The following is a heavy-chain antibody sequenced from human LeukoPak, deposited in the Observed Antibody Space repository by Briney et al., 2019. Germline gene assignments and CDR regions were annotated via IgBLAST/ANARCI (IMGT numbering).Heavy chain of an antibody. CDR2: IYPGDSDT. Sequence: GESLKISCKGSGYSFTSYWIGWVRQMPGKGLEWMGIIYPGDSDTRYSPSFQGQVTTSADKSISTAYLQWSSLKASDTAMYYCARHPGYYDSSGYFELDYWGQGTLVTVSS. V-gene: IGHV5-51*01. CDR1: GYSFTSYW. CDR3: ARHPGYYDSSGYFELDY. D-gene: IGHD3-22*01. J-gene: IGHJ4*02.